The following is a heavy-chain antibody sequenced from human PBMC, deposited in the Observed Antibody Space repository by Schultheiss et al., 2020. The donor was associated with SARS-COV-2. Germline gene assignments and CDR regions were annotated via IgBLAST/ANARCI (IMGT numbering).Heavy chain of an antibody. CDR1: GVSLSDYS. CDR3: ASHTWSHWFDD. Sequence: GESLKISCTASGVSLSDYSMTWVRQAPGKGLEWLAYIHSSLTPTFYADSVKGRFTISKDNAKNSLYLQMNRLTDEDTAVYFCASHTWSHWFDDWGQGTQVTVSS. V-gene: IGHV3-48*02. D-gene: IGHD1-26*01. CDR2: IHSSLTPT. J-gene: IGHJ4*02.